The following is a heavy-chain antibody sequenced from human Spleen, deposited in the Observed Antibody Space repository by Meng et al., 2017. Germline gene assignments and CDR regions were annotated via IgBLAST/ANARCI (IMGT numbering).Heavy chain of an antibody. V-gene: IGHV3-74*01. CDR3: VRDFGGNSDH. D-gene: IGHD4-23*01. CDR1: GFTVSRFC. J-gene: IGHJ4*01. Sequence: EVQAVESGGGLDQPWGFLRLSCAACGFTVSRFCMHWVRQAPGNGLVWVARLNEYWTTISHAGSVRGRFTISRDSARNTLDLPMNSLRAEYTALYYCVRDFGGNSDHCGHGTLVTVSS. CDR2: LNEYWTTI.